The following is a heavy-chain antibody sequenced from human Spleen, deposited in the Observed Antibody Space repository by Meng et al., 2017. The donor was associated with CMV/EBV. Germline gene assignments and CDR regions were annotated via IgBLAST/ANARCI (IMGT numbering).Heavy chain of an antibody. V-gene: IGHV3-53*01. Sequence: GESLKISCAVSGFTVSSNYMSWVRQAPGKGLEWVSSITSRGGSTYYADSVKGRFIISRDNSKNTLYLQMHSLRAEDTAIYYCARLRISMRGYWGQGTLVTVSS. CDR2: ITSRGGST. J-gene: IGHJ4*02. CDR3: ARLRISMRGY. D-gene: IGHD2/OR15-2a*01. CDR1: GFTVSSNY.